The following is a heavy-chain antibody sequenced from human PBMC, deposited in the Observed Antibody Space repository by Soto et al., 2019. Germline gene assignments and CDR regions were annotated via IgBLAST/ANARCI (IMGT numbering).Heavy chain of an antibody. CDR1: GYTFTSYD. V-gene: IGHV1-8*01. CDR2: MNPNSGNT. Sequence: VKVSCTASGYTFTSYDINWVRQATGQGLEWMGWMNPNSGNTGYAQKFQGRVTMTRNTSISTAYMELSSLRVEDTAVFYCAQDTYYHDTSGYYTFDYWGQGALVTAPQ. CDR3: AQDTYYHDTSGYYTFDY. D-gene: IGHD3-22*01. J-gene: IGHJ4*02.